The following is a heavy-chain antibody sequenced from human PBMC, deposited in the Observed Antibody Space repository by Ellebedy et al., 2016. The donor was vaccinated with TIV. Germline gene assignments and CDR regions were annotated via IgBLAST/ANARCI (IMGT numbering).Heavy chain of an antibody. CDR1: GYTFTGYY. V-gene: IGHV1-2*02. J-gene: IGHJ6*02. D-gene: IGHD2-15*01. Sequence: ASVKVSXKASGYTFTGYYMHWVRQAPGQGLEWMGWINPNSGGTNYAQKFQGRVTMTRDTSISTAYMELSRLRSDDTAVYYCARTVAAPYAMDVWGQGTTVTVSS. CDR3: ARTVAAPYAMDV. CDR2: INPNSGGT.